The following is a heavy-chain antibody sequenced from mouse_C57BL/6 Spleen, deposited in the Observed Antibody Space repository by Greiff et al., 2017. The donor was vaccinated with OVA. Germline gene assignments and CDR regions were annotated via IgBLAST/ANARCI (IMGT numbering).Heavy chain of an antibody. CDR2: IYPSDSYT. CDR1: GYTFTSYW. J-gene: IGHJ2*01. V-gene: IGHV1-50*01. CDR3: AARNYGNSYFDY. D-gene: IGHD2-1*01. Sequence: QVQLQQPGAELVKPGASVKLSCKASGYTFTSYWMQWVKQRPGQGLEWIGEIYPSDSYTNYNQKFKGKATLTVDTSSSTAYMQLSSRTSEDSAVYYCAARNYGNSYFDYWGQGTTLTVSS.